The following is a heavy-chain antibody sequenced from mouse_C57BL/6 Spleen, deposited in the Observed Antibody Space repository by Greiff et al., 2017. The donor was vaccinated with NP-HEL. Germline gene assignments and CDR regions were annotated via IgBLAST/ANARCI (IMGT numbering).Heavy chain of an antibody. J-gene: IGHJ2*01. CDR1: GYSITSGYD. CDR2: ISYSGST. Sequence: EVKLMESGPGMVKPSQSLSLTCTVTGYSITSGYDWHWIRHFPGNKLEWMGYISYSGSTNYNPSLKSRISITHDTSKNHFVLKLNSVTTEDTATYYCARDSSGLFDDWGQGTTLTVSS. V-gene: IGHV3-1*01. CDR3: ARDSSGLFDD. D-gene: IGHD3-2*02.